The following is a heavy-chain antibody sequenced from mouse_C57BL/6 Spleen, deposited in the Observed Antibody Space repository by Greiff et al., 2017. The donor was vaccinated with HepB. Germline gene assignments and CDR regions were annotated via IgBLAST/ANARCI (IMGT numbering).Heavy chain of an antibody. Sequence: QVQLKQSGAELARPGASVKLSCKASGYTFTSYGISWVKQRTGQGLEWIGEIYPRSGNTYYNEKFKGKATLTADKSSSTAYMELRSLTSEDSAVYFCARGDSNDVDYWGQGTSVTVSS. J-gene: IGHJ4*01. V-gene: IGHV1-81*01. CDR3: ARGDSNDVDY. CDR1: GYTFTSYG. D-gene: IGHD2-5*01. CDR2: IYPRSGNT.